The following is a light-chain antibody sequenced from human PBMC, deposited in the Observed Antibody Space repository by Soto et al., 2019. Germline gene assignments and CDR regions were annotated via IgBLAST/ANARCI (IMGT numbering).Light chain of an antibody. CDR2: DTT. CDR3: QQRGNWPVT. Sequence: EIVLTQSPATLSLSPGEKATLSCRASQSVKSHVAWYQLKPGQSPRLLIFDTTNRATGTPTRFSGSGSGTDSTLTISRLEPEDFAVYYCQQRGNWPVTFGGGTKVEI. J-gene: IGKJ4*01. CDR1: QSVKSH. V-gene: IGKV3-11*01.